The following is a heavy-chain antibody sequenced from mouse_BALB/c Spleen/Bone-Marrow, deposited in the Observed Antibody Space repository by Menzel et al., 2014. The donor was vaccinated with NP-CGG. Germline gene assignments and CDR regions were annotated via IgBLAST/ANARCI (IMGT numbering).Heavy chain of an antibody. V-gene: IGHV7-3*02. J-gene: IGHJ2*01. CDR3: ARDKGRVFFDY. Sequence: EVQLVESGGGLVQPGGSLRLSCATSGFTFTDYYMNWVRQPPGKALEWLDFIRNKANGYTTEYSASVKGRFTISRDNSQNILYLQMNTLRAEDSATYYCARDKGRVFFDYWGQGTTLTVSS. CDR2: IRNKANGYTT. CDR1: GFTFTDYY.